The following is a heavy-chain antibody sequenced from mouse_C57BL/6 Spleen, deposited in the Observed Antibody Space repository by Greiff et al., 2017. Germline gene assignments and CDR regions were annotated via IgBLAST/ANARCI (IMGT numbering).Heavy chain of an antibody. CDR2: IDPSDSYT. CDR1: GYTFTSYW. CDR3: ARAGFAY. V-gene: IGHV1-69*01. J-gene: IGHJ3*01. Sequence: QVQLQQPGAELVMPGASVKLSCKASGYTFTSYWMHWVKQRPGQGLEWIGEIDPSDSYTNYNQKFKGKSTLTVDKSSSTACMQLSSLTSEDSAVYYCARAGFAYWGQGTLVTVSA.